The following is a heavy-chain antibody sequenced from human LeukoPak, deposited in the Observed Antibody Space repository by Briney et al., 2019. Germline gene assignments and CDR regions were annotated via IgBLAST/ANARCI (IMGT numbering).Heavy chain of an antibody. CDR1: GGSISSSSYY. Sequence: SETLSLTCTVSGGSISSSSYYWGWIRQPPGKGLEWIGSIYYSGSTYYNPSLKSRVTISVDTSKNQFSLKLSSVTAAGTAVYYCARHVLKGYCSSTSCAGGWLDPWGQGTLVTVSS. J-gene: IGHJ5*02. CDR3: ARHVLKGYCSSTSCAGGWLDP. CDR2: IYYSGST. V-gene: IGHV4-39*01. D-gene: IGHD2-2*01.